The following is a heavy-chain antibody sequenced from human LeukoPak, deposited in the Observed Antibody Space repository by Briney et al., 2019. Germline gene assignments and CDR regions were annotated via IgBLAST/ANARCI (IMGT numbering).Heavy chain of an antibody. CDR1: GFTLSSYA. Sequence: GGSLRLSCAASGFTLSSYAMSWVRQAPGKGLEWVSAISGSGGSTYYADSVKGRFTISRDNSKNTLYLQMNSLRAEDTAVYYCARTPKGGRDAFDIWGQGTMVTVSS. V-gene: IGHV3-23*01. CDR2: ISGSGGST. J-gene: IGHJ3*02. CDR3: ARTPKGGRDAFDI. D-gene: IGHD1-14*01.